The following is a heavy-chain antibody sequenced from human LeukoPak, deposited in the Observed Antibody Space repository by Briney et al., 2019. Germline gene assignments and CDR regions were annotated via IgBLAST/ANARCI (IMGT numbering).Heavy chain of an antibody. CDR3: ARGQGYYDSSGDPPSDAFDI. CDR1: GYTFTSYD. J-gene: IGHJ3*02. D-gene: IGHD3-22*01. Sequence: GASVKVSCKASGYTFTSYDINWVRQATGQGLEWMGWMNPNSGNTGYAQKFQGRVTMTRNTSISTAYMELSSLRSEDTAVYYCARGQGYYDSSGDPPSDAFDIWGQGTMVTVSS. V-gene: IGHV1-8*01. CDR2: MNPNSGNT.